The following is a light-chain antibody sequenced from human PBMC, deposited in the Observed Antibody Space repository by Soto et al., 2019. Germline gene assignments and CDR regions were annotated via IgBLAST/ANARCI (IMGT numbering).Light chain of an antibody. CDR3: QQYHDWPLT. J-gene: IGKJ4*01. CDR2: DAS. CDR1: QSVSGH. V-gene: IGKV3-15*01. Sequence: EKVMTQSPATLSVSPGERATLSCRASQSVSGHLAWYQQNPGQAPRLLIYDASTRATGIPARFSGSGSSTEFTLTISSLQSEDFAVYYCQQYHDWPLTFGGGTKVDIK.